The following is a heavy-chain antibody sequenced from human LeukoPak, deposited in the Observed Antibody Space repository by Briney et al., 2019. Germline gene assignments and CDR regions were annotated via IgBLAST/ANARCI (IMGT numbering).Heavy chain of an antibody. D-gene: IGHD5-18*01. Sequence: GGSLRLSCAASGFTFSTYAMTWVRQAPGKGLEWVSGSADNTYYADSVKGRFTISRDNSKNTLYLQMNSLRAEDTAVYYCAKDDGRGYSYGYFDYWGQGTLVTVSS. J-gene: IGHJ4*02. CDR3: AKDDGRGYSYGYFDY. V-gene: IGHV3-23*01. CDR2: SADNT. CDR1: GFTFSTYA.